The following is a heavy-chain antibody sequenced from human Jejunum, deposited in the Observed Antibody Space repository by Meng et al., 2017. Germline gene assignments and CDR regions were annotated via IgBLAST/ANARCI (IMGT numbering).Heavy chain of an antibody. CDR2: MNPNSGNT. D-gene: IGHD3-16*01. V-gene: IGHV1-8*03. J-gene: IGHJ4*02. CDR1: GYTLSSYD. Sequence: QGQLVQSGAEVKKPGASVKVSCKASGYTLSSYDINWVRQATGQGLEWMGWMNPNSGNTGYAQKFQGRVTITRNTSISTAYIDLSSLRSEDTAIYYCARGVGDLGDYWGQGTLVTVSS. CDR3: ARGVGDLGDY.